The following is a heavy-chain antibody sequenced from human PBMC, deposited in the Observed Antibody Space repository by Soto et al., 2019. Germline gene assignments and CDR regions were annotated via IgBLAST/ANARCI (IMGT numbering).Heavy chain of an antibody. V-gene: IGHV1-69*13. CDR1: GGTFSSYA. J-gene: IGHJ6*02. Sequence: SVKVSCKASGGTFSSYAISWVRQAPGQGLEWMGGIIPIFGTANYAQKFQGRVTITADESTSTAYMELSSLRSEDTAVYYCARDKVEMATIYYYYGMDVWGQGTTVTVSS. D-gene: IGHD5-12*01. CDR3: ARDKVEMATIYYYYGMDV. CDR2: IIPIFGTA.